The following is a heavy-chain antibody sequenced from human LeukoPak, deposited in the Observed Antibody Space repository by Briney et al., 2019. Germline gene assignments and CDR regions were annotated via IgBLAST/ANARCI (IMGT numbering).Heavy chain of an antibody. Sequence: GGSLRLSCAASGFTFDDYTMHWVRQAPGKGLEWVSLISWDGGSTYYADSVKGRFTISRDNSKNSLYLQMNSLRTEDTALYYCAKDQAARPHYYYYYYMDVWGKGITVTVSS. D-gene: IGHD6-6*01. V-gene: IGHV3-43*01. J-gene: IGHJ6*03. CDR2: ISWDGGST. CDR3: AKDQAARPHYYYYYYMDV. CDR1: GFTFDDYT.